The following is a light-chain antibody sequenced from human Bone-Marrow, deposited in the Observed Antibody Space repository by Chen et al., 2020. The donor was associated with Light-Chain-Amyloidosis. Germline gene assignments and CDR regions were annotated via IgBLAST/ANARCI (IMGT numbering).Light chain of an antibody. J-gene: IGLJ1*01. CDR1: SSDVGGVNH. CDR2: EVT. V-gene: IGLV2-14*01. CDR3: SSYTITNTLV. Sequence: QSALTQPASVSGSPGQSITISCTGTSSDVGGVNHVSWYQQHPDKAPKLMIYEVTNRPSWVPDRFSGSKSDNTAALTISGLQTEDEADYCCSSYTITNTLVFGSGTRVTVL.